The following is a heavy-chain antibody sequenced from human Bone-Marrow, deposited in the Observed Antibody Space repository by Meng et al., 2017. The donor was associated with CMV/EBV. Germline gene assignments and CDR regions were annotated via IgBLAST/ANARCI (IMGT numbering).Heavy chain of an antibody. CDR1: GGSFSGYY. Sequence: SDTLSLTCAVYGGSFSGYYWSLIRQPPGKGLEWIGEINHSGSTNYNPSLKSRVTISVDTSKNQFSLKLSSVTAADTAVYYCPRLGVLEASRRGYCSSTSCRRGGMGVWGQATTVTVSS. V-gene: IGHV4-34*01. J-gene: IGHJ6*02. D-gene: IGHD2-2*01. CDR3: PRLGVLEASRRGYCSSTSCRRGGMGV. CDR2: INHSGST.